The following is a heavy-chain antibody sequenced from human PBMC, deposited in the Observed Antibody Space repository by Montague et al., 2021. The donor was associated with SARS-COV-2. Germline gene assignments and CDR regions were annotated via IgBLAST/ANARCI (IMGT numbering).Heavy chain of an antibody. Sequence: CAISGDSVSSNRGSWKWIRQSPSRGLEWLGRTNYRSKWYNDYSVSVKSRITINPDTSKNQFSLQLNSVTPEDTAMYYCTYHSGSYVWFDPWGQGILVIVSS. CDR3: TYHSGSYVWFDP. V-gene: IGHV6-1*01. J-gene: IGHJ5*02. CDR2: TNYRSKWYN. CDR1: GDSVSSNRGS. D-gene: IGHD1-26*01.